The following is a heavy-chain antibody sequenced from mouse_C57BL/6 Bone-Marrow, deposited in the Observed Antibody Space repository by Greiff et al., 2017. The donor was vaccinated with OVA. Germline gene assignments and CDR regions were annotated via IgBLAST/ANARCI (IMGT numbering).Heavy chain of an antibody. D-gene: IGHD2-4*01. CDR2: IYPGDGDT. CDR3: ARSRTYDYSFAY. CDR1: GYAFSSYW. Sequence: VQLQQSGAELVKPGASVKISCKASGYAFSSYWMNWVKQRPGKGLAWIGQIYPGDGDTNYNGKFKGKATLTADKSSSTAYMQLSSLTSEDSAVYFCARSRTYDYSFAYWGQGTLVTVSA. J-gene: IGHJ3*01. V-gene: IGHV1-80*01.